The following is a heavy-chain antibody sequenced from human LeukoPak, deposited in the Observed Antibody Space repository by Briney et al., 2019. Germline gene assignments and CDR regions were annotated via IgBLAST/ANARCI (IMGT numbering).Heavy chain of an antibody. CDR3: ARGLGGDQGYFDL. CDR2: ISWNSGSL. CDR1: GFIFDDYA. D-gene: IGHD3-10*01. V-gene: IGHV3-9*01. Sequence: GRSLRLSCAASGFIFDDYAMHWVRQAPGEGLEWVSGISWNSGSLAYADSVKGRFTISRDNAKNSLYLQMNSLRTEDTALYYCARGLGGDQGYFDLWGRGTLATVSS. J-gene: IGHJ2*01.